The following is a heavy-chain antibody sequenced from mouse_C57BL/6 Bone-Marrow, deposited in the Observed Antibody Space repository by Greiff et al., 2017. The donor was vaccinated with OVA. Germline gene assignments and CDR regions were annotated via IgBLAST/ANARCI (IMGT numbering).Heavy chain of an antibody. Sequence: QVQLQQSGAELMKPGASVKLSCKATGYTFTGYWIEWVKQRPGHGLEWIGEILPGSGSTNYNEKFKGKATFTADTSSNTAYVQLSSLTTEDSAIYYCASDGSSSSFAYWGQGTLVTVSA. J-gene: IGHJ3*01. CDR3: ASDGSSSSFAY. CDR2: ILPGSGST. V-gene: IGHV1-9*01. CDR1: GYTFTGYW. D-gene: IGHD1-1*01.